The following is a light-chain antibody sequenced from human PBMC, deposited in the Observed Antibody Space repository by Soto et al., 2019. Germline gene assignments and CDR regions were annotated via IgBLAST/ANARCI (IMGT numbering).Light chain of an antibody. CDR3: QQSYSTLRT. Sequence: DIQMTQSPTSLPASVGDRVTITCRASQSISSYLNWYQQKPGKAPKLLIYDATNLQSGVPSRFRGSGSGTDFTLTISSLQPEDFATYYCQQSYSTLRTFGQGTKVDIK. CDR2: DAT. V-gene: IGKV1-39*01. J-gene: IGKJ1*01. CDR1: QSISSY.